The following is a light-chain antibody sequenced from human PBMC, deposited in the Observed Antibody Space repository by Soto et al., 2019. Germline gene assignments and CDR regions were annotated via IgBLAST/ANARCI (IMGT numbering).Light chain of an antibody. CDR1: QSVTSTY. J-gene: IGKJ1*01. Sequence: EVVLTQSPGTLSLSPWERATLSCRASQSVTSTYLAWYQQRPGQTPRLLIYGASTRATGVPARFSGSGSGTEFTLTINSLQSEDFAVYYCQHYVNWPRTFGQGTKVDIK. CDR2: GAS. CDR3: QHYVNWPRT. V-gene: IGKV3-15*01.